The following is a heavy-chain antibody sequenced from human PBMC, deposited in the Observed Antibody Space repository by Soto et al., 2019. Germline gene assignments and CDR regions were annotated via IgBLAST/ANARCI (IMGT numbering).Heavy chain of an antibody. J-gene: IGHJ4*02. Sequence: QVQLVQSGAEVKRPGSSVKVSCRASGGTFSNFAINWIRQAPGQGLEWMGGIVPVFGKTQYAQKFQGRVTITADESTTTAYMELSSLRSEDTAVYYCARLSSACFHTETTPEYWGQGPLVSVSS. CDR1: GGTFSNFA. CDR3: ARLSSACFHTETTPEY. CDR2: IVPVFGKT. V-gene: IGHV1-69*01. D-gene: IGHD6-19*01.